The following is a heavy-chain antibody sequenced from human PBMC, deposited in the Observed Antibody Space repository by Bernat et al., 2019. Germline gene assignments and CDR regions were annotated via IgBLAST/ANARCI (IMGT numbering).Heavy chain of an antibody. J-gene: IGHJ4*02. CDR1: GFTFTSYS. D-gene: IGHD3-16*01. V-gene: IGHV3-48*01. CDR2: RRSGSSTI. Sequence: EVQLVESGGGLVQPGGSLRLSCVVSGFTFTSYSMNWVRQAPGKGLEWVSYRRSGSSTIYYADSVKGRFTISRDKGKNSLYLQMNSLRAEDTAYYNCARDIWGSGRGYWGQGTLVTVSS. CDR3: ARDIWGSGRGY.